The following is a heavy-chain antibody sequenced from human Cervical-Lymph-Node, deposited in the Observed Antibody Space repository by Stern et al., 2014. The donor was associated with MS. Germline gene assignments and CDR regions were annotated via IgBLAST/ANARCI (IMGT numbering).Heavy chain of an antibody. CDR3: TREDCSGGSCRGMDV. J-gene: IGHJ6*02. Sequence: VQLVGSGGDVVQPGRSLRLSCAASRFSISDYAMHWVRQAPGKGLEWVATISYDGSSKRYADSVKGRFTISRDNLKNTVYVQMNSLRAEDTAVYYCTREDCSGGSCRGMDVWGQGTTVTVSS. CDR2: ISYDGSSK. CDR1: RFSISDYA. D-gene: IGHD2-15*01. V-gene: IGHV3-30-3*01.